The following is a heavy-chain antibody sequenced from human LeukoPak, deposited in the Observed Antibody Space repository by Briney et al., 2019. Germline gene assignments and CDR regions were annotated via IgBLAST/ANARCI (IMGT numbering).Heavy chain of an antibody. J-gene: IGHJ4*02. CDR2: ISSSSSYI. CDR1: GFTFSSYS. D-gene: IGHD1-26*01. Sequence: GGSLRLSCAASGFTFSSYSMNWVRQAPGKGLEWVSSISSSSSYIYYADSVKGRFTISRDNAKNSLYLQMNSLRAEDTAVYYCAKDRPKFSGSYYEIDYWGQGTLVTVSS. CDR3: AKDRPKFSGSYYEIDY. V-gene: IGHV3-21*01.